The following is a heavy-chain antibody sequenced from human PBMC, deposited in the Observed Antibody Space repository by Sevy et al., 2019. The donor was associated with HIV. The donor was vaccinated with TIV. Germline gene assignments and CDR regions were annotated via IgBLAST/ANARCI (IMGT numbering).Heavy chain of an antibody. CDR1: GFTFNTHA. CDR3: ARGKVLFDY. J-gene: IGHJ4*02. Sequence: GGSLRLSCAASGFTFNTHAMNWVRQAPGKGLEWVSYINNSSRFINYVDSVKGRFTISRDNAKNSLYLQMNSLRAGDTAVYYCARGKVLFDYWGQGTLVTVSS. CDR2: INNSSRFI. V-gene: IGHV3-21*05.